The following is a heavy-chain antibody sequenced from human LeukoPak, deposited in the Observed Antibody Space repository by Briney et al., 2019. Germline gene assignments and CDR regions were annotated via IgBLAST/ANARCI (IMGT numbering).Heavy chain of an antibody. CDR2: IYYSGST. CDR1: GGSISSYY. D-gene: IGHD1-26*01. Sequence: SETLSLTCTVSGGSISSYYWSWIRQPPGKGLEWIGYIYYSGSTNYNPSLKSRVTISVDTSKNQFSLKLSSVTAADTAVYYCARTSVVGATDYWGQGTLVTVSS. CDR3: ARTSVVGATDY. J-gene: IGHJ4*02. V-gene: IGHV4-59*01.